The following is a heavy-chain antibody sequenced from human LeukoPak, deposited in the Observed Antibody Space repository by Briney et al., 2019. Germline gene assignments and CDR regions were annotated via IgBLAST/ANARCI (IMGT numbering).Heavy chain of an antibody. CDR2: IYISGTP. CDR3: AREKMTTLTTIDY. D-gene: IGHD4-11*01. CDR1: GDSISTYY. Sequence: SDTLSLTCSVSGDSISTYYWTWIRQPAGKGLEWIGRIYISGTPNYNPSLRGRVTMSIDTSMNQFSLKLTSVTAADTAVYYCAREKMTTLTTIDYWGQGTLVTVSS. J-gene: IGHJ4*02. V-gene: IGHV4-4*07.